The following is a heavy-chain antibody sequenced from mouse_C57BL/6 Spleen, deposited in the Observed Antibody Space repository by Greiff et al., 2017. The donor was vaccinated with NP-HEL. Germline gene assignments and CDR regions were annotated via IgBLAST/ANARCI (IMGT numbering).Heavy chain of an antibody. Sequence: QVQLQQPGAELVRPGSSVKLSCKASGYTFTSYWMDWVKQRPGQGLEWIGNIYPSDSETHYNQKFKDKATLTVDKSSSTAYMQLSSLTSEDSAVYYCARKWDGSSGYFDVWGTGTTVTVSS. CDR2: IYPSDSET. J-gene: IGHJ1*03. V-gene: IGHV1-61*01. CDR1: GYTFTSYW. CDR3: ARKWDGSSGYFDV. D-gene: IGHD1-1*01.